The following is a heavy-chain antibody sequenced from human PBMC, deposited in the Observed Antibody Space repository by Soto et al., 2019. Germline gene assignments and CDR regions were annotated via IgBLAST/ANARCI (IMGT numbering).Heavy chain of an antibody. CDR1: GGSFSGFS. J-gene: IGHJ3*01. CDR2: ITHTGNS. CDR3: ARGRAFGDFAH. D-gene: IGHD4-17*01. Sequence: KTSETLSLTCTVYGGSFSGFSWSWIRQPPGKGLEWIGEITHTGNSIYNPSLKNRVAISADTSKNQFSLNLTSVTAADTSVYFCARGRAFGDFAHWGQGTMVTVSS. V-gene: IGHV4-34*01.